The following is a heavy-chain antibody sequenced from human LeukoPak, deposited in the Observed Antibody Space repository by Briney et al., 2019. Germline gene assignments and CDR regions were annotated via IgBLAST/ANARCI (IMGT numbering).Heavy chain of an antibody. D-gene: IGHD3-22*01. Sequence: SETLSLTCTVSGGSISSYYWSWIRHPPGKGLEWIGYIYYTGSTNYNPSLKSRVTISADMSKNQFSLKLTSVTAADTAVYYCAKDRGHYSDSTGYYHNWFDPWGQGTLVTVSS. CDR2: IYYTGST. CDR3: AKDRGHYSDSTGYYHNWFDP. J-gene: IGHJ5*02. CDR1: GGSISSYY. V-gene: IGHV4-59*01.